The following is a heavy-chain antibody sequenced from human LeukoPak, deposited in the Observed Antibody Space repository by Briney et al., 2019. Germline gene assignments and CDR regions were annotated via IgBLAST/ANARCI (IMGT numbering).Heavy chain of an antibody. V-gene: IGHV4-34*01. CDR1: GGSFSGYY. Sequence: PSETLSLTCAVYGGSFSGYYWTWIRQTPEKGLEWIGEMNPSGSTNYNPSLKSRVTISVDTSKNQFSLELSSVTAADTAVYYCARGRQDVTMIVVVMNAVSYYLDVWGKGTTVNVS. D-gene: IGHD3-22*01. CDR3: ARGRQDVTMIVVVMNAVSYYLDV. CDR2: MNPSGST. J-gene: IGHJ6*03.